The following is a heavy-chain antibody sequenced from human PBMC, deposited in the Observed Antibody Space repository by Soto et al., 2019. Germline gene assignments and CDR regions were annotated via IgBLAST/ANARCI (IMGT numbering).Heavy chain of an antibody. D-gene: IGHD3-16*01. J-gene: IGHJ4*02. CDR3: ARDNLAFQGAFDL. Sequence: GRSLPFSWAPSGIVFSAHQLNSVRQDPGRGLEWLSSITGTSAFTHYADSIEGRFTISRDNPNNLLFLQMDNLRPEDTAVYYCARDNLAFQGAFDLWGQGTLVTVSS. CDR2: ITGTSAFT. V-gene: IGHV3-21*01. CDR1: GIVFSAHQ.